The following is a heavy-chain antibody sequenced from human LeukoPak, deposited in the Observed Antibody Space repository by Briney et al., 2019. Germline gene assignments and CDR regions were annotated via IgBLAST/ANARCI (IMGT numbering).Heavy chain of an antibody. J-gene: IGHJ5*02. CDR3: AREGTAGTNLNWFDP. CDR1: GGSISSYY. Sequence: PSETLSLTCTVSGGSISSYYWSWIRQPPGKGLEWIGYISCSGSTNFNPSLKSRVTMSVDTSKNQFSLKLSSVTAADTAVYYCAREGTAGTNLNWFDPWGQGTLVNVSS. CDR2: ISCSGST. V-gene: IGHV4-59*01. D-gene: IGHD1-1*01.